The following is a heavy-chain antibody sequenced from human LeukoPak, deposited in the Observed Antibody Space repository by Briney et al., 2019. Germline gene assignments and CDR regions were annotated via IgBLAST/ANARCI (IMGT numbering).Heavy chain of an antibody. V-gene: IGHV4-39*07. Sequence: SETLSLTCTVSGGSISSSSYYWGWIRQPPGKGLEWIGSICHSGTPYFNPSLRSRVTILVDTSKNQFSLNLRSVTAAGTAVYYCARDFEIGPDYSDTSGFDYWGQGTLVTVSS. D-gene: IGHD3-22*01. J-gene: IGHJ4*02. CDR2: ICHSGTP. CDR3: ARDFEIGPDYSDTSGFDY. CDR1: GGSISSSSYY.